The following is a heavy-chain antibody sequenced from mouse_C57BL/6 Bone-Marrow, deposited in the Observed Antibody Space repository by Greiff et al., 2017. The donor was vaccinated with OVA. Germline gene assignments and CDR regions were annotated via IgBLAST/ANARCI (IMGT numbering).Heavy chain of an antibody. CDR2: FHPYNDDT. CDR3: ATKGELYYGSSYEYFDV. Sequence: VQLQQSGAELVKPGASVKMSCKASGYTFTTYPIEWMKQNHGKSLEWIGNFHPYNDDTKYNEKFKGKATLTVEKSSSTVYLELSRLTSDDSAVYYCATKGELYYGSSYEYFDVWGTGTTVTVSS. D-gene: IGHD1-1*01. V-gene: IGHV1-47*01. CDR1: GYTFTTYP. J-gene: IGHJ1*03.